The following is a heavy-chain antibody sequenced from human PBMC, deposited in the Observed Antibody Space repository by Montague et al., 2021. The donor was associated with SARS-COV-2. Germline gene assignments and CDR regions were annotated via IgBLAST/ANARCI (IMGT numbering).Heavy chain of an antibody. J-gene: IGHJ6*02. CDR3: ARDRDRDDWCGMDV. D-gene: IGHD2-21*01. V-gene: IGHV3-48*03. CDR1: GFIFSSYE. Sequence: SRRLSCAASGFIFSSYEMNWVRQAPGKGLEWISYISSSGGGSTKHYTDSVKGRFTISRDNAKNSLYLQMNSLRVEDTAIYYCARDRDRDDWCGMDVWGQGTTVTVSS. CDR2: ISSSGGGSTK.